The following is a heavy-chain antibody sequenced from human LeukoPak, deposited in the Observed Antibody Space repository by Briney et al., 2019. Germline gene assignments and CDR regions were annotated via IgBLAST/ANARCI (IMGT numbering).Heavy chain of an antibody. V-gene: IGHV1-69*13. J-gene: IGHJ4*02. D-gene: IGHD3-3*01. CDR3: ASQVGDFWSGYYYD. CDR2: IIPIFGTA. Sequence: SVKVSCKASGGTFSSYAISWVRQAPGQGLEWMGGIIPIFGTANYAQKFQGRVTITADESTSTAYMELSSLRSEDTAVYYCASQVGDFWSGYYYDWGQGTLVTDSS. CDR1: GGTFSSYA.